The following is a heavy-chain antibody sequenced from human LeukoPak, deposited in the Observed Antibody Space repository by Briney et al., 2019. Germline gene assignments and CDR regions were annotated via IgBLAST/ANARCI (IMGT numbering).Heavy chain of an antibody. D-gene: IGHD1-26*01. J-gene: IGHJ5*02. Sequence: GGSLRLSCAASGFTFSSYAVSWVRQAPGKGLEWVSAISDTGGGTHYADSVKGRFTISRDNAKNSLYLQMNSLRAEDTAVYYCARPASGSYPWGQGTLVTVSS. CDR1: GFTFSSYA. CDR2: ISDTGGGT. CDR3: ARPASGSYP. V-gene: IGHV3-23*01.